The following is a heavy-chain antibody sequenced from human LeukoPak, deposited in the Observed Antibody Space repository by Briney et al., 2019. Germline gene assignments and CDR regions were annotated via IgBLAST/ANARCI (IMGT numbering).Heavy chain of an antibody. CDR1: GYSISSGYY. CDR3: ARGDFGWFGY. D-gene: IGHD3-9*01. J-gene: IGHJ4*02. CDR2: IYHSGST. Sequence: PSETLSLTRAVSGYSISSGYYWGWIRQPPGKGLEWIGSIYHSGSTYYNPSLKSQVTISVDTSKNQFSLKLSSVTAADTAVYYCARGDFGWFGYWGQGTLVTVSS. V-gene: IGHV4-38-2*01.